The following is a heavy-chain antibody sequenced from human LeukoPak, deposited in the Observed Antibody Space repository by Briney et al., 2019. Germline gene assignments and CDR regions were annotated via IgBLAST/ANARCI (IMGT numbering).Heavy chain of an antibody. Sequence: PSETLSLTCTVSSGSINSGDYYWNWIRQPPGKGLEWIGYIYFSGSTSYNPSLKSRLTISVDMSKNQFSLNLSSVTAADTAVHYCAREKKGAYDAYDYVSGSLDSWGPGTLVTVSS. D-gene: IGHD3-16*01. CDR1: SGSINSGDYY. CDR3: AREKKGAYDAYDYVSGSLDS. CDR2: IYFSGST. J-gene: IGHJ4*02. V-gene: IGHV4-30-4*01.